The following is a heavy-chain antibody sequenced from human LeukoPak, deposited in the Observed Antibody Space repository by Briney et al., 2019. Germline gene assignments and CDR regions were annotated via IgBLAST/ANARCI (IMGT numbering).Heavy chain of an antibody. J-gene: IGHJ4*02. CDR1: GFTFDDYA. CDR3: AKDMSRVRDYGGGDFDY. V-gene: IGHV3-9*01. D-gene: IGHD4-17*01. CDR2: ISWNSGSI. Sequence: PGGSLRLSCAASGFTFDDYAMHWVRQAPGKGLEWVSGISWNSGSIGYADSVKGRFTISRDNAENSLYLQMNSLRAEDTALYYCAKDMSRVRDYGGGDFDYWGQGTLVTVSS.